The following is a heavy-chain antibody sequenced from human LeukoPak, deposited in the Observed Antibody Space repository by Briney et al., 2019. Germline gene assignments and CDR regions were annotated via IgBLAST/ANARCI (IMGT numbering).Heavy chain of an antibody. D-gene: IGHD3-3*01. J-gene: IGHJ3*02. V-gene: IGHV1-69*05. CDR2: IIPIFGTA. CDR3: ARAVPEWSGAFDI. CDR1: GGTFSSYA. Sequence: SVKVSCKASGGTFSSYAISWVRRAPGQGLEWMGRIIPIFGTANYAQKFQGRVTITTDESTSTAYMELSSLRSEDTAVYYCARAVPEWSGAFDIWGQGTMVIVSS.